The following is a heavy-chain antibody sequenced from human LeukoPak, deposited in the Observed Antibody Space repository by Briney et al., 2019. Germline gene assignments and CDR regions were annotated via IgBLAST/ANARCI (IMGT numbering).Heavy chain of an antibody. Sequence: GASMKVSCKASGYTFTSYYMHWVRQAPGQGLEWMGWINPNSGGTNYAQKFQGRVTMTRDMSTSTVYMELSSLRSEDTAVYYCARDLGDDSSGYYLGYWGQGTLVTVSS. J-gene: IGHJ4*02. CDR3: ARDLGDDSSGYYLGY. CDR2: INPNSGGT. D-gene: IGHD3-22*01. V-gene: IGHV1-2*02. CDR1: GYTFTSYY.